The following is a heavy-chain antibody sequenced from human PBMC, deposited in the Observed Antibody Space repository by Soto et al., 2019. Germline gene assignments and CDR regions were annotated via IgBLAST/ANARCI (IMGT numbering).Heavy chain of an antibody. CDR3: ARGHSGYDSVNWYFDL. V-gene: IGHV3-7*01. CDR1: GFTFSSYW. J-gene: IGHJ2*01. Sequence: GGSLRLSCAASGFTFSSYWMSWVRQAPGKGLEWVANIKQDGSEKYYVDSVKGRFTISRDNAKNSLYLQMNSLRAEDTAVYYCARGHSGYDSVNWYFDLWGRGTLVTVSS. D-gene: IGHD5-12*01. CDR2: IKQDGSEK.